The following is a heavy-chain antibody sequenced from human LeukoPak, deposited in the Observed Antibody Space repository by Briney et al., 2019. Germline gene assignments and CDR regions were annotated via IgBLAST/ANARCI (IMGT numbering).Heavy chain of an antibody. CDR1: GFTFSSYW. D-gene: IGHD2-21*01. CDR3: ARDEEYCGGDCYFW. Sequence: GGSLRLSCATSGFTFSSYWMTWVRQAPGKGLEWVANIKYDGSEKYYVDSVKGRFTISRDNAKNSLYLQMNSLRGDDTAVYYCARDEEYCGGDCYFWWGQGTLVTVSS. CDR2: IKYDGSEK. V-gene: IGHV3-7*01. J-gene: IGHJ4*02.